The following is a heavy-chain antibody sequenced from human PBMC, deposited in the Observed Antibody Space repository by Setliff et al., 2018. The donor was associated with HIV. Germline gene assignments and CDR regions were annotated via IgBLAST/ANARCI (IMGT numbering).Heavy chain of an antibody. Sequence: GESLKISCKGSGYSFNNYWIGWVRQMPGRGLEWLGITYPAASHTIYSPSFQGQVTISVDTSITTVYLQWSSLKASDSAMYYCVRRTWSDVRMDPWGQGTLVTVSS. J-gene: IGHJ5*02. V-gene: IGHV5-51*01. CDR3: VRRTWSDVRMDP. D-gene: IGHD1-1*01. CDR2: TYPAASHT. CDR1: GYSFNNYW.